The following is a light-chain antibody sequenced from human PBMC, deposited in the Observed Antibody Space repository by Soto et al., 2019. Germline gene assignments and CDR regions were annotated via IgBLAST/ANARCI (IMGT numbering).Light chain of an antibody. CDR2: AAS. V-gene: IGKV1-9*01. J-gene: IGKJ2*01. CDR1: QGISSY. CDR3: QQLNSYPPT. Sequence: IPLTQSPSSLSTSVGDRVTITCRASQGISSYLAWYQQKPGKAPKFLIYAASTLQRGVPSRFSGSGSGTDFTLTISSLQPEDFATYFCQQLNSYPPTFGQGTELEIK.